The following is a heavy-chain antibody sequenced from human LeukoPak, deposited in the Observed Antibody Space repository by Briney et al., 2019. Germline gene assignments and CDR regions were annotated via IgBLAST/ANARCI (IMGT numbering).Heavy chain of an antibody. V-gene: IGHV1-46*01. CDR3: ARDLEVADWAQHPTTFDI. D-gene: IGHD5-24*01. CDR1: GYTFTSYY. Sequence: ASVKVSCKASGYTFTSYYMHWVRQAPGQGLEWKGIINPSGGSTSYAQKFQGRVTMTRDTSTSTVYMELSSLRSEDTAVYYCARDLEVADWAQHPTTFDIWGQGTMVTASS. CDR2: INPSGGST. J-gene: IGHJ3*02.